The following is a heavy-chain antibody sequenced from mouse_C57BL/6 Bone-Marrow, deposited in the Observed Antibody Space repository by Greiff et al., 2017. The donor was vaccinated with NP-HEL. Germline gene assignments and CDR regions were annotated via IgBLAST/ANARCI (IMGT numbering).Heavy chain of an antibody. CDR1: GYTFTDYN. CDR2: INPNNGGT. CDR3: ALRWLLRGSFAY. J-gene: IGHJ3*01. Sequence: EVQLQQSGPELVKPGASVKIPCKASGYTFTDYNMNWVKQSHGKSLEWIGDINPNNGGTIYNQKLKGKATLTVDKSSRTAYMELLSLTSEDTAVYYCALRWLLRGSFAYWGQGTLVTVSA. D-gene: IGHD2-3*01. V-gene: IGHV1-18*01.